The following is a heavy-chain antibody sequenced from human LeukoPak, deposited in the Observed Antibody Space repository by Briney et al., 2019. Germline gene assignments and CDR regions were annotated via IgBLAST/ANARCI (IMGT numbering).Heavy chain of an antibody. D-gene: IGHD3-3*01. CDR1: GRSLSSSSYY. V-gene: IGHV4-39*01. Sequence: SETLSLTCTVSGRSLSSSSYYWGWIRQPPGKGLEWFGSIYYSGSTYYNPSLKSRVTISVDTSKNQFSLKLSSVTAADTAVYYCARRDFWSGHNWFDPWGQGTLVTVSS. CDR2: IYYSGST. J-gene: IGHJ5*02. CDR3: ARRDFWSGHNWFDP.